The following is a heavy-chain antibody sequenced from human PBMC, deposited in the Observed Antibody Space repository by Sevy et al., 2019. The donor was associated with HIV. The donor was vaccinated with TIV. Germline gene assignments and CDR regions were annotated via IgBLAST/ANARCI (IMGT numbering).Heavy chain of an antibody. J-gene: IGHJ6*02. Sequence: GGSLRLSCAASGFIFDYYGMHWVRQAPGKGLEWVALISHDGSKKYYADSVKGRFTISRDNSKNTLYFQMNTLRRDDTAAYFCTKDPPVYGDFPYGMDVWGQGTTVTVSS. CDR1: GFIFDYYG. CDR2: ISHDGSKK. CDR3: TKDPPVYGDFPYGMDV. V-gene: IGHV3-30*18. D-gene: IGHD4-17*01.